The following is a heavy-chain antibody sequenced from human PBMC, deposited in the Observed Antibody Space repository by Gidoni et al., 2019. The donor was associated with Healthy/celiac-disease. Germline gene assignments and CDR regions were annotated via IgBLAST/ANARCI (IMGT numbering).Heavy chain of an antibody. Sequence: EVQLLESGGGLVQPGGSLRLYCAASGFTFSSYAMSWFRQAPGKGLDWVSAFGGSSGITFYADSVKGRFTISRDNSKNTLSVQMNSLRAEDTAVYYCAKVAQGQHPNRLAFDVWGQGTMVTVSS. CDR2: FGGSSGIT. CDR3: AKVAQGQHPNRLAFDV. J-gene: IGHJ3*01. D-gene: IGHD5-12*01. V-gene: IGHV3-23*01. CDR1: GFTFSSYA.